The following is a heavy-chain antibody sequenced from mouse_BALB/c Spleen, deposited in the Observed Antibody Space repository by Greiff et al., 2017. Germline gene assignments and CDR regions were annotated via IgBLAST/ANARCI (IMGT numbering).Heavy chain of an antibody. CDR1: GFSLTGYG. Sequence: VQVVESGPGLVAPSQSLSITCTVSGFSLTGYGVNWVRQPPGKGLEWLGMIWGDGSTDYNSALKSRLSISKDNSKSQVFLKMNSLQTDDTARYYCARGGGLKYGNYGAMDYWGQGTSVTVSS. CDR2: IWGDGST. D-gene: IGHD2-10*02. V-gene: IGHV2-6-7*01. J-gene: IGHJ4*01. CDR3: ARGGGLKYGNYGAMDY.